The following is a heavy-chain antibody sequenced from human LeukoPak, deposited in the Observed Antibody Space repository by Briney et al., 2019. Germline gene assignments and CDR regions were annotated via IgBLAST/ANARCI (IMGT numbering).Heavy chain of an antibody. Sequence: GGSLRLSCAASGFTFSSYAMNWVRQAPGKGLEWVSYISSSSTIYYADSVKGRITISRDNAKNSLYLQMNSLRAEDTAVYYCARDPGAAAGTFDYWGQGTLVTVSS. J-gene: IGHJ4*02. CDR2: ISSSSTI. D-gene: IGHD6-13*01. V-gene: IGHV3-48*04. CDR1: GFTFSSYA. CDR3: ARDPGAAAGTFDY.